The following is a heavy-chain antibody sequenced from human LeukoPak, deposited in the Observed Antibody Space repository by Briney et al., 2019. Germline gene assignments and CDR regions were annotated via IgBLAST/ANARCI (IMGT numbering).Heavy chain of an antibody. V-gene: IGHV4-34*01. CDR3: VRDLWDGSGSSPFGDY. CDR2: INHSGST. CDR1: GGSFSGYY. J-gene: IGHJ4*02. Sequence: SETLSLTCAVYGGSFSGYYWSWIRQPPGKGREWIGEINHSGSTNHNPSLKSRVTISVDTSKNQFSLKLSSVTAADTAVFYCVRDLWDGSGSSPFGDYWGQGTLVTVSS. D-gene: IGHD3-10*01.